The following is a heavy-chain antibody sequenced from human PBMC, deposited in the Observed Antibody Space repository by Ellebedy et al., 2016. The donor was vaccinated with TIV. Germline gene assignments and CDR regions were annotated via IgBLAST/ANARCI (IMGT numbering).Heavy chain of an antibody. D-gene: IGHD6-19*01. CDR2: ITGSGRNK. CDR1: GFTFSNYA. CDR3: PYSSGWYKFDY. Sequence: GESLKISCAASGFTFSNYAMTWVRPAPGQGLEWVSVITGSGRNKYYADSVKGRFTISRDNSKNTLYLQMNSLRAEDTAVYYCPYSSGWYKFDYWGQGALVTVSS. V-gene: IGHV3-23*01. J-gene: IGHJ4*02.